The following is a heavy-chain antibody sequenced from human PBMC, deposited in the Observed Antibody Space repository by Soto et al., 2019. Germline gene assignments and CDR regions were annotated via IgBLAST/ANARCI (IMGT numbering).Heavy chain of an antibody. J-gene: IGHJ3*02. CDR2: ISSSSSYI. D-gene: IGHD5-12*01. CDR3: ARDPGYSGYDRNDAFDI. CDR1: GFTFSSYS. V-gene: IGHV3-21*01. Sequence: GGSLRLSCAASGFTFSSYSMNWVRQAPGKGLEWVSSISSSSSYIYYADSVKGRFTISRDNAKSSLYLQMNSLRAEDTAVYYCARDPGYSGYDRNDAFDIWGQGTMVTVSS.